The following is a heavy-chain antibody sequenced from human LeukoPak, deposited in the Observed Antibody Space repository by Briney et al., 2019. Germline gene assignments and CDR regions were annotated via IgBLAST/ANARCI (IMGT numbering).Heavy chain of an antibody. J-gene: IGHJ4*02. V-gene: IGHV3-7*01. CDR1: GFTFTKYW. CDR2: IKQDGSDK. Sequence: GGSLRLSCAASGFTFTKYWMTWVRQAPGKGLEWVGNIKQDGSDKNYMDSVRGRFTISRDNTKNSVYLQMSSLRAEDTAVYYCAREVWGPEYWGQGTLVTVSS. D-gene: IGHD1-14*01. CDR3: AREVWGPEY.